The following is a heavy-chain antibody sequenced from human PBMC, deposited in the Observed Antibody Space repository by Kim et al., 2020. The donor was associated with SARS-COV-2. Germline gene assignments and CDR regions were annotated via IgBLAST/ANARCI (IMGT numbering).Heavy chain of an antibody. CDR2: INIADGNT. CDR1: GYTFSNNG. D-gene: IGHD3-10*01. Sequence: ASVKVSCKASGYTFSNNGMDWVRQAPGQRLEWMGWINIADGNTEYSEKFYDRLTITRDTSASATYLELNRLTSEDSAVYYCARGGPFSGSWSPFDFWGQG. J-gene: IGHJ4*02. CDR3: ARGGPFSGSWSPFDF. V-gene: IGHV1-3*04.